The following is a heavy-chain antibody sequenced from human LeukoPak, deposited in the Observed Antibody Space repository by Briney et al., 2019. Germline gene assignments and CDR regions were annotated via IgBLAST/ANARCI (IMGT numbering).Heavy chain of an antibody. CDR3: AREFTSDYYGMDV. CDR2: IYSGGST. CDR1: GFTVSSNY. Sequence: GGSLRLSCAASGFTVSSNYISWVRQAPGKGLEWVSVIYSGGSTYYADSVKGRFTISRDNSKNTLYLQMNSLRAEDTAVYYCAREFTSDYYGMDVWGQGTTVTVSS. V-gene: IGHV3-66*01. J-gene: IGHJ6*02.